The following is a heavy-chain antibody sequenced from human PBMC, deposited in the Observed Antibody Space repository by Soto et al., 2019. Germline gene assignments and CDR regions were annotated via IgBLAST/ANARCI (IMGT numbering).Heavy chain of an antibody. V-gene: IGHV4-31*03. CDR3: RRDSPPPPFFNYYGLDV. Sequence: QVQLQESGPGLVKPLQTLSLTCTVSGASVSTYDYHWAWIRQHPEGGLEWIGYVFYSGNTYYNPSLRGRISISLETSKNQFSLRLPPVTAADPAVYFWRRDSPPPPFFNYYGLDVWGPGTTVTVSS. CDR1: GASVSTYDYH. CDR2: VFYSGNT. J-gene: IGHJ6*02.